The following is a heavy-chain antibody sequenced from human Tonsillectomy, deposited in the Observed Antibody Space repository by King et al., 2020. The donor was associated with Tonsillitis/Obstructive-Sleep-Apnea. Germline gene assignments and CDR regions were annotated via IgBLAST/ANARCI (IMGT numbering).Heavy chain of an antibody. CDR2: IYYSGST. V-gene: IGHV4-59*01. J-gene: IGHJ6*02. CDR3: AVVSTISGGPIPPGDYYYGMDV. D-gene: IGHD5/OR15-5a*01. Sequence: QLQESGPGLVKPSETLSLTCTVSGGSISSYYWSWIRQPPGKGLEWIGYIYYSGSTNYNPSLKSRVTISVDTSKNQFSLKLSSVTAADTTVYYCAVVSTISGGPIPPGDYYYGMDVWGQGTTVTVSS. CDR1: GGSISSYY.